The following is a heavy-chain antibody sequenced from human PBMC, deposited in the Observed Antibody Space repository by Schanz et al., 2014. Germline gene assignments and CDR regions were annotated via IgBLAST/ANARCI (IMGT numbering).Heavy chain of an antibody. Sequence: EVQLVESGGGLVQPGGSLRLSCGVSGFTLSNYAMSWVRQAPGKGLEWVSALSEGGGSTYYADSVKGRFTISRDNAKNSLYLEMNSLRAEDTAVYYCARKVVATIGGYYDNWGQGTLVIVSS. D-gene: IGHD5-12*01. CDR1: GFTLSNYA. V-gene: IGHV3-23*04. CDR3: ARKVVATIGGYYDN. CDR2: LSEGGGST. J-gene: IGHJ4*02.